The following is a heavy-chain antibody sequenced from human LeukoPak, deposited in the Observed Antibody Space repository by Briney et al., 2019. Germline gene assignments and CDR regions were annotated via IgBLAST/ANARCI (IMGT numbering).Heavy chain of an antibody. J-gene: IGHJ3*02. D-gene: IGHD1-20*01. V-gene: IGHV3-30*02. CDR1: GFTFSSFG. CDR2: IRFDGHNK. Sequence: GGSLRLSCAASGFTFSSFGMHWVRQAPGKGLEWVAFIRFDGHNKYYADSVKGRFTISRDNSMNTLYLQMNSLRTEDTAVYYCTKVARYNWNDVGIFDAFDIWGQGTMVTVSS. CDR3: TKVARYNWNDVGIFDAFDI.